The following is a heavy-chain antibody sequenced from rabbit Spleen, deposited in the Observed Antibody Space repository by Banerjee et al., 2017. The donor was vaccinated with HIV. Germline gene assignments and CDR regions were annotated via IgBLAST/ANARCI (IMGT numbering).Heavy chain of an antibody. CDR2: IAAGVSFTT. V-gene: IGHV1S40*01. J-gene: IGHJ6*01. Sequence: QSLEESGGDLVKPGASLTLTCTASGFSFTYSDYMCWVRQPPGKGPEWIACIAAGVSFTTYYATWAKGRFTISKTSSTTVTLQMTSLTAADTATYFCARDSGTSFSSYGMGLWGPGTLVTVS. CDR1: GFSFTYSDY. D-gene: IGHD8-1*01. CDR3: ARDSGTSFSSYGMGL.